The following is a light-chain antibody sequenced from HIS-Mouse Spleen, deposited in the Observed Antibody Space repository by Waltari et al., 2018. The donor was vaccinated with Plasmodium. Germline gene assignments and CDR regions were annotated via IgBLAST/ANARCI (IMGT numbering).Light chain of an antibody. CDR2: AAS. V-gene: IGKV1-39*01. J-gene: IGKJ1*01. CDR1: QSTSSY. CDR3: QQSYSTPWT. Sequence: DLHMTQSPSSMSAFLAQPVTITCRASQSTSSYLNWDQQEPGKAPKLQLYAASSLQSVVPSRFSGSGSGTDFTLTISSLQPEDFATYYCQQSYSTPWTFGQGTKVEIK.